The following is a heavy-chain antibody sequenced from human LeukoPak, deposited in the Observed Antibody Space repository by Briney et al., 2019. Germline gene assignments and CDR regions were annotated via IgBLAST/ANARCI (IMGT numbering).Heavy chain of an antibody. CDR3: ARGRGGVSPRKLHCTNGVCPPGLYYFDY. Sequence: ASVKVSCKASGYTFTSYGISWVRQAPGQGLEWMGWISAYNGNTDYAQELQGRVTMTTDTSTSTAYMELRSLRSDDTAVYYCARGRGGVSPRKLHCTNGVCPPGLYYFDYWGQGTLVTVSS. CDR1: GYTFTSYG. V-gene: IGHV1-18*01. D-gene: IGHD2-8*01. J-gene: IGHJ4*02. CDR2: ISAYNGNT.